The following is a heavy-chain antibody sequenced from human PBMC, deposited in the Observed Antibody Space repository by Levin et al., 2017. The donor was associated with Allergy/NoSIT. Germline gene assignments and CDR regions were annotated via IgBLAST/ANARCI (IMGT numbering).Heavy chain of an antibody. V-gene: IGHV3-30*18. D-gene: IGHD2/OR15-2a*01. Sequence: GESLKISCAASGFIFSTYGMHWVRQAPGKGLEWVAVTSYDGNNQYYADSVKGRFTISRDNSQNTLYLQMSSLRAEDTAVYYCAKESRSSSAIYYFDSWGQGTLVTVSS. CDR1: GFIFSTYG. CDR2: TSYDGNNQ. J-gene: IGHJ4*02. CDR3: AKESRSSSAIYYFDS.